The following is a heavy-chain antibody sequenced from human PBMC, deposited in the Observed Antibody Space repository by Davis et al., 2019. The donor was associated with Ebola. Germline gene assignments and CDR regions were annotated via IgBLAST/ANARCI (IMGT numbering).Heavy chain of an antibody. V-gene: IGHV3-23*01. D-gene: IGHD4-23*01. CDR3: ANLDYGDNSGFDY. CDR2: ISGSGGST. CDR1: GFTFSSYA. Sequence: GEFLKISCAASGFTFSSYAMSWVRQAPGKGLEWVSAISGSGGSTYYADSVKGRFTISRDNSKNTLYLQMNSLRAEDTAVYYCANLDYGDNSGFDYWGQGTLVTVSS. J-gene: IGHJ4*02.